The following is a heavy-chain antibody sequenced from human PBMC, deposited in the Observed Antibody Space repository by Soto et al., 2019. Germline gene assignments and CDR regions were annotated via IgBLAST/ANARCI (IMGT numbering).Heavy chain of an antibody. Sequence: QVQLVESGGGVVQPGRSLRLSCAASGFTFSSYGMHWVRQAPGKGLEWVAVISYDGSNKYYADSVKGRFTISRDNSKNTLYLQMNSLRAEDTAVYYCAKAGWDYAKEGYGMDVWGQGTTVTVSS. CDR2: ISYDGSNK. J-gene: IGHJ6*02. D-gene: IGHD3-16*01. CDR1: GFTFSSYG. V-gene: IGHV3-30*18. CDR3: AKAGWDYAKEGYGMDV.